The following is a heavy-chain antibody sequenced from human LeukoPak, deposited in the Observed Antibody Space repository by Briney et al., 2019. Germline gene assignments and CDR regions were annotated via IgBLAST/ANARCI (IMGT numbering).Heavy chain of an antibody. CDR2: KNPNSGNT. V-gene: IGHV1-8*01. CDR3: ATGPGFDP. Sequence: GAPVKLSCKASGYTFTSYDINWVREATGQGLAWMGWKNPNSGNTGYAKKFQGRVSMTRNTSISTAYMELSSLRSEDTAVYYCATGPGFDPWGQGTLVTVSS. J-gene: IGHJ5*02. CDR1: GYTFTSYD.